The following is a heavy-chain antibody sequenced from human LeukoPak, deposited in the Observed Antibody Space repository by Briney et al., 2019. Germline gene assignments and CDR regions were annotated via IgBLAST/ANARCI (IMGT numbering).Heavy chain of an antibody. V-gene: IGHV3-53*04. Sequence: GGALRLSCAASGFTVSSNYMSWVRQAPGKGLEWVSVIYCGGSTYYADSVKGRFTISRHNSKNTLYLQMNSLRAEDTAVYYCARVVPGDYYDSSGYSPYYFDYWGQGTLVTVSS. CDR1: GFTVSSNY. CDR3: ARVVPGDYYDSSGYSPYYFDY. D-gene: IGHD3-22*01. J-gene: IGHJ4*02. CDR2: IYCGGST.